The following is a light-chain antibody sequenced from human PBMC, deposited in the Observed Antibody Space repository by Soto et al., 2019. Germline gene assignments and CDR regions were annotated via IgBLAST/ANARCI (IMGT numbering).Light chain of an antibody. Sequence: DIQMTQSPSSLAASVGDSVTIPCRASQSIDTYLNWYQQKPGKEPKLLIYAESSLQSGVQSRLSGSGSGKDLNLNISNLKTEDFANYLCQQSYSTPLTFGGGTKVEIK. CDR1: QSIDTY. V-gene: IGKV1-39*01. CDR3: QQSYSTPLT. CDR2: AES. J-gene: IGKJ4*01.